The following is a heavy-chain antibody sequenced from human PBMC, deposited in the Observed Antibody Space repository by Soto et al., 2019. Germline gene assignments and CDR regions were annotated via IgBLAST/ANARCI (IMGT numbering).Heavy chain of an antibody. CDR2: FTPKFGTA. Sequence: QVQLVQSGAEVKKPGSSVKVSCRASGVSFTDHGISWLRQAPGQGLEWIGGFTPKFGTANYAPKFQGRVSITADESKSTGSVTLGSLIPEDTAVYFCARGVVSGFEHWHSDLWGRGTLITVSS. V-gene: IGHV1-69*01. J-gene: IGHJ2*01. CDR3: ARGVVSGFEHWHSDL. D-gene: IGHD5-12*01. CDR1: GVSFTDHG.